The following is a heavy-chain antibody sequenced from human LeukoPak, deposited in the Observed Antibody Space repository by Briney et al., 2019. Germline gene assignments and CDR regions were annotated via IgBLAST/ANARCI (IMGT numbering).Heavy chain of an antibody. J-gene: IGHJ4*02. CDR3: AAGPRIAAAGRFDY. CDR2: IVVGSGNT. CDR1: GFTFTSSA. D-gene: IGHD6-13*01. V-gene: IGHV1-58*02. Sequence: GTSVTVSCKASGFTFTSSAMQWVRQARGQRLEWIGWIVVGSGNTNYAQKFQERVTITRDMSTSTAYMELSSLRSEDTAVYYCAAGPRIAAAGRFDYWGQGTLVTVSS.